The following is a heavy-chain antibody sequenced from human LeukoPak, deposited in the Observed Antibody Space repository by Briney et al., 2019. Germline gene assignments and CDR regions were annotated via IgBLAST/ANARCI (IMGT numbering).Heavy chain of an antibody. CDR3: ARAGYSYGYLNHWFDP. V-gene: IGHV4-34*01. J-gene: IGHJ5*02. CDR2: INHSGST. Sequence: PSETLSLTCAVYGGSFSGYYWSWIRQPPGKGLEWIGEINHSGSTNYNPSLKSRVTISVDTSKIQFSLKLSSVTAADTAVYYCARAGYSYGYLNHWFDPWGQGTLVTVSS. D-gene: IGHD5-18*01. CDR1: GGSFSGYY.